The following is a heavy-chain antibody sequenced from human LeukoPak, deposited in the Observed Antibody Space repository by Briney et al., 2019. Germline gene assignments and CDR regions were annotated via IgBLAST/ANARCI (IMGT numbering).Heavy chain of an antibody. V-gene: IGHV5-51*01. J-gene: IGHJ4*02. Sequence: GESLKISCKGFGYSFTNDWIGWVRQMPGKGLEWMGIIYPGDSDAKYSPSFQGQVTMSVDKSITTAYLQWSSLKASGTAMYYCARARYCSGGSCYAEDWGQGTLVTVPS. CDR3: ARARYCSGGSCYAED. CDR2: IYPGDSDA. D-gene: IGHD2-15*01. CDR1: GYSFTNDW.